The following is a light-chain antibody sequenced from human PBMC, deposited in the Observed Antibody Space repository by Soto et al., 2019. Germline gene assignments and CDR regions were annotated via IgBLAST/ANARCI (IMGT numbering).Light chain of an antibody. J-gene: IGKJ4*01. CDR3: QQYYSTPLT. Sequence: DIVMTQSPDSLAVSLGERATINCKSSQSVLYSSNNKNYLAWYQQKPRQPPKLLIYWASTRESGVPDRFSGSGSRTDFTLTISSLQAEDVAVYYCQQYYSTPLTFGGGTKVEIK. CDR1: QSVLYSSNNKNY. CDR2: WAS. V-gene: IGKV4-1*01.